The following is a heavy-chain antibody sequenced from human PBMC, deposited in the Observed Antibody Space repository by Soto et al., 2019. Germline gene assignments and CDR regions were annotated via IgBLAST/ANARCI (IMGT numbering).Heavy chain of an antibody. Sequence: QVQLVQSGAEVKKPGSSVKVSCKASGGTFSSYAISWVRQAPGQGLEWMGGIIPIVGTANYAHQFQGRATITADESTPPAHIELSSPRSDDTAVYYCARDPPHPQYHPVCYFYLWGRGTLVTVSS. D-gene: IGHD4-4*01. CDR2: IIPIVGTA. CDR3: ARDPPHPQYHPVCYFYL. V-gene: IGHV1-69*12. CDR1: GGTFSSYA. J-gene: IGHJ2*01.